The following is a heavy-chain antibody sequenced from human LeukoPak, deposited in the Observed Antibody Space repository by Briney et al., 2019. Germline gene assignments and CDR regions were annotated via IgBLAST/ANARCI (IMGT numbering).Heavy chain of an antibody. Sequence: ASVKVSCKASGYTFTGYYMHWVRQAPGQGLEWMGWINPNSGGTNYAQKFQGRATMTRDTSISTAYMELSRLRSDDTAVYYCARDLTDYYDSSGYLPDYWGQGTLVTVSS. J-gene: IGHJ4*02. CDR2: INPNSGGT. D-gene: IGHD3-22*01. CDR3: ARDLTDYYDSSGYLPDY. CDR1: GYTFTGYY. V-gene: IGHV1-2*02.